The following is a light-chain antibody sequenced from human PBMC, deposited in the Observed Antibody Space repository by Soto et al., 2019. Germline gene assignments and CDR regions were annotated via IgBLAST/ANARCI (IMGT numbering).Light chain of an antibody. V-gene: IGKV3D-15*01. CDR3: QYYNNWLGA. J-gene: IGKJ4*01. CDR1: QSVSKY. CDR2: GAS. Sequence: EIVWTQSPAPLSLSPGARATLSCGASQSVSKYLAWYQQKPGQAPRLLISGASSRATGIPDRFSGSGSGTEFFLTISSLQSEDSAVYYCQYYNNWLGAFGGGTKVDI.